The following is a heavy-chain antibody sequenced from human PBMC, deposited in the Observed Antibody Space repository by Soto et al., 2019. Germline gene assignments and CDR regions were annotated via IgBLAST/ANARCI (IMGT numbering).Heavy chain of an antibody. CDR3: AGDLIGHYDI. V-gene: IGHV3-20*04. Sequence: GGSLRLSCAASGFTFSSYAMSWVRQAPGKGLEWVSGLNWNGGRTGYADSVKGRFTISRDNAKNSLFLQMNSLRVEDTAFYYCAGDLIGHYDIWGQGTMVTVSS. J-gene: IGHJ3*02. CDR2: LNWNGGRT. CDR1: GFTFSSYA.